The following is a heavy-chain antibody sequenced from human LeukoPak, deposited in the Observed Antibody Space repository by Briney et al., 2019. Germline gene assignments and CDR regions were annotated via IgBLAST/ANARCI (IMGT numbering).Heavy chain of an antibody. Sequence: GGSLRLSCAASGFTFSSYGMLWVRRAPGKGLEWVAFIWYDENRKYYADSVEGRFTISRDNSKNTLYLQMNSLRPEDTAIYYCAKDPQYTTSEVDYWGQGTLVTVSS. CDR3: AKDPQYTTSEVDY. V-gene: IGHV3-30*02. CDR2: IWYDENRK. J-gene: IGHJ4*02. D-gene: IGHD6-6*01. CDR1: GFTFSSYG.